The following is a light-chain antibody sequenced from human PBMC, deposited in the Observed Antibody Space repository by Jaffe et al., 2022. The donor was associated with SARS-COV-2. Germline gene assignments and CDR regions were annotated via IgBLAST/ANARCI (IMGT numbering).Light chain of an antibody. Sequence: QSVLTQPPSVSGAPGQRVTISCTGSSSNIGAGYDVHWYQQLPGTAPKLLIYDNNNRPSGVPDRFSGSKSGTSASLAITGLQTEDEADYYCQSYDSSLGNVAFGGGTKLTVL. CDR1: SSNIGAGYD. J-gene: IGLJ2*01. V-gene: IGLV1-40*01. CDR3: QSYDSSLGNVA. CDR2: DNN.